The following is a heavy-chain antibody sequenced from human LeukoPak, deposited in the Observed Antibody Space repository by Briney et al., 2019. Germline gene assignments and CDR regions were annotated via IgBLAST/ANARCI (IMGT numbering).Heavy chain of an antibody. J-gene: IGHJ4*02. CDR2: IYTSGST. Sequence: PSQTLSLTCTVSGGSISSGSYYWSWIRQPAGKGLEWIGRIYTSGSTNYNPSLKSRVTISVDTSKNQFSLKLSSVTAADTAVYYCARVYNPMVRGELDYWGQGALVTVSS. CDR3: ARVYNPMVRGELDY. CDR1: GGSISSGSYY. V-gene: IGHV4-61*02. D-gene: IGHD3-10*01.